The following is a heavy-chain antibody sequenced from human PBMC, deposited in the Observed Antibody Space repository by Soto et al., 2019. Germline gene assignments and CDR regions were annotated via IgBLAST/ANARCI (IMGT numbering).Heavy chain of an antibody. Sequence: GASVKVSCKASGYTFTSYGISWVRQAPGQGLEWMGWISAYNGSTNYAQKLQGRVTMTTDTSTSTAYMELSSLRSEDTAAYYCARRRSGELNYYGMDVWGQGTTVTVSS. J-gene: IGHJ6*02. CDR2: ISAYNGST. V-gene: IGHV1-18*01. CDR1: GYTFTSYG. CDR3: ARRRSGELNYYGMDV. D-gene: IGHD1-1*01.